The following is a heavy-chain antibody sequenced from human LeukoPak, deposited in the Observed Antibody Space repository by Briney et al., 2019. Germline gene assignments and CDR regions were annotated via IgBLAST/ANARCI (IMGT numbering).Heavy chain of an antibody. V-gene: IGHV1-18*01. J-gene: IGHJ4*02. D-gene: IGHD2-21*02. CDR1: GYTFTSYG. CDR3: ARDFAEVVTAIDY. Sequence: ASVKVSCKASGYTFTSYGISWVRQAPGQGLEWMGWISAYNGNTNYAQKLQGRVTVTTDTSTSTGYMELRSLRSDDTAVYYCARDFAEVVTAIDYWGQGPMVPVSS. CDR2: ISAYNGNT.